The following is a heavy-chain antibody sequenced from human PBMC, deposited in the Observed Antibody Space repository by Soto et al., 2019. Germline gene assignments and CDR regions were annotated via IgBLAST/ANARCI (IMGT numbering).Heavy chain of an antibody. V-gene: IGHV5-51*01. J-gene: IGHJ5*02. D-gene: IGHD3-10*01. CDR3: ARHAVARAVGHGSGRMGWFDP. CDR2: IYPGDSDT. CDR1: GYSFTSYW. Sequence: GESLKISCKGSGYSFTSYWIGWVRQMPGKGLEWMGSIYPGDSDTRYSPSFQGQVTISADKSISTAYLQWSSLKASDTAMYYCARHAVARAVGHGSGRMGWFDPWGQRTLVTVPQ.